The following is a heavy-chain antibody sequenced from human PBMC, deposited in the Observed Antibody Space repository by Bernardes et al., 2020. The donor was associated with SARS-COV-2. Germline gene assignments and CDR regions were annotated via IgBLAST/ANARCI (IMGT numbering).Heavy chain of an antibody. V-gene: IGHV3-30*02. CDR3: ATRSTGNYYYGMDV. J-gene: IGHJ6*02. CDR1: GFTFSSYG. Sequence: GGSLRLSCAASGFTFSSYGRHWVRQAPGKGLEWVSVMCYDGSNKYYADSVKGRFTIARDNSKNTLYLQMNSLRAEDTAVYYCATRSTGNYYYGMDVWGQGTTVTVSS. CDR2: MCYDGSNK. D-gene: IGHD2-2*01.